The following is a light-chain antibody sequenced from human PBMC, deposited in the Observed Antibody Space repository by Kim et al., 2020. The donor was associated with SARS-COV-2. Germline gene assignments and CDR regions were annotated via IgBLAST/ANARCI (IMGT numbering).Light chain of an antibody. Sequence: VSLGQTVRITCQGDSLGRYYATWYQQKPGQAPIVVIYGKNNRPSGFPDRFSGSSSGNTASLTITGTHAGDEADYYCNSRDINDNMVFGGGTQLTVL. CDR2: GKN. J-gene: IGLJ2*01. V-gene: IGLV3-19*01. CDR3: NSRDINDNMV. CDR1: SLGRYY.